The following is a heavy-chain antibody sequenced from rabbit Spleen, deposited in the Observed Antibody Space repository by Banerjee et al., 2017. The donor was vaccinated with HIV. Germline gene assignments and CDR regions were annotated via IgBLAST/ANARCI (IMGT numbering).Heavy chain of an antibody. J-gene: IGHJ4*01. V-gene: IGHV1S42*01. Sequence: QQQLVESGGGLVTPGGTLTLTCKASGFSLFFYWMCWVRQAPGKGLELIGCIYAGDGSTDSTNWVNGRFTISKTSNTVDLKMTSLTAADTATYFCARDLDGVIGWNFGWWGPGTLVTVS. CDR3: ARDLDGVIGWNFGW. D-gene: IGHD4-1*01. CDR1: GFSLFFYW. CDR2: IYAGDGST.